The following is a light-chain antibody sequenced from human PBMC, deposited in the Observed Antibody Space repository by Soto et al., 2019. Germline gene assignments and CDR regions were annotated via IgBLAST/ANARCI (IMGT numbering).Light chain of an antibody. J-gene: IGKJ1*01. CDR2: EAS. Sequence: EIVLTHSPGTLSLSPCKRATLSCRASQSVSSSLAWYQQKLGQAPRLLIYEASDRATGIPARFSGSGSGTDFTLIISSLEPEDFAVYYCQQGSTWPWTFGQGTKVDIK. CDR1: QSVSSS. CDR3: QQGSTWPWT. V-gene: IGKV3-11*01.